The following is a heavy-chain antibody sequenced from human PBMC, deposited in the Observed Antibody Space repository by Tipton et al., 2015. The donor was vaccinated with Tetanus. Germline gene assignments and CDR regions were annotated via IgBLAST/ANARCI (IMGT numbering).Heavy chain of an antibody. CDR2: VYYTGST. V-gene: IGHV4-59*01. J-gene: IGHJ4*02. Sequence: TLSLTCTVSGGSMSTYYWSWIRQPPGKGLEWIGYVYYTGSTDYNPSLKSRVTISVDTSKSQFSLRLTSVTAADTAVYYCARGWGSSWYYFDYWGQGILVTVSS. CDR3: ARGWGSSWYYFDY. D-gene: IGHD6-13*01. CDR1: GGSMSTYY.